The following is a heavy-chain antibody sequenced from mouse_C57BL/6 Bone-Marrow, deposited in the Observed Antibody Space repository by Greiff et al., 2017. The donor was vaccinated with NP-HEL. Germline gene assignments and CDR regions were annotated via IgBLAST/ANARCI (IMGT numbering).Heavy chain of an antibody. Sequence: VQLQQPGAELVRPGSSVKLSCKASGYTFTSYWMDWVKQRPGQGLEWIGNIYPSDSETHYNQKFKDKATLTVDKSSSTAYMQLSSLTSEDSAVYYCARSLYFYGSSNWYFDVWGTGTTVTVAS. CDR3: ARSLYFYGSSNWYFDV. CDR1: GYTFTSYW. D-gene: IGHD1-1*01. J-gene: IGHJ1*03. CDR2: IYPSDSET. V-gene: IGHV1-61*01.